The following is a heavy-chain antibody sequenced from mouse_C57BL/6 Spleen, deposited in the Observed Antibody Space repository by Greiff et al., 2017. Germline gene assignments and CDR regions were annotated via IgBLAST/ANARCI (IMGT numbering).Heavy chain of an antibody. CDR3: AKGYSSY. CDR1: GYTFTDYY. Sequence: VTLVESGAELVKPGASVKISCKASGYTFTDYYINWVKQRPGQGLEWSGKIGPGSGSTYYNEKFKGKATLTADKSSSTAYMQLSSLTSEDSAVYFCAKGYSSYWGQGTLVTVSA. D-gene: IGHD2-12*01. J-gene: IGHJ3*01. V-gene: IGHV1-77*01. CDR2: IGPGSGST.